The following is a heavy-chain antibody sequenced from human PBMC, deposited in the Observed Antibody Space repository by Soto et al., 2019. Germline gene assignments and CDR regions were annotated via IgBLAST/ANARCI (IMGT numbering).Heavy chain of an antibody. Sequence: QVQLVESGGGVVQPGRSLRLSCAASGFTFSSYAMHWVRQAPGKGLEWVAVISYDGSNKYYADSVKGRFTISRDNSKNTLYLQMNSLRAEDTAVYCCAGAVAGYGMDVWGQGTTVTVSS. D-gene: IGHD6-19*01. V-gene: IGHV3-30-3*01. CDR3: AGAVAGYGMDV. CDR2: ISYDGSNK. J-gene: IGHJ6*02. CDR1: GFTFSSYA.